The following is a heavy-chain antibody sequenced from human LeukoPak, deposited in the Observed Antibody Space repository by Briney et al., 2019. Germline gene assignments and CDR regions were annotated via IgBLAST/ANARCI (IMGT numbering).Heavy chain of an antibody. CDR3: AKDIGGGVVPAAIDY. Sequence: PGGSLRLSCAASGFTFSSYGMNWVRLAPGKGLEWVSYITRTSTTIYDADSVKGRFTISRDNDKNTLYLQMNSLRAEDTALYYCAKDIGGGVVPAAIDYWGQGTLVTVSS. CDR1: GFTFSSYG. D-gene: IGHD2-2*02. CDR2: ITRTSTTI. V-gene: IGHV3-48*01. J-gene: IGHJ4*02.